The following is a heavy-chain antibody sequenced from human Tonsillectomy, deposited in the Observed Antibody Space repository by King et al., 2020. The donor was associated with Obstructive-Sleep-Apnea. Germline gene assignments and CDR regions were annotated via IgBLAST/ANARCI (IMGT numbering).Heavy chain of an antibody. CDR2: IYYSGST. Sequence: QLQESGPGLVKPSETLSLTFTVSGGSISSSSYYWGWIRQPPGKGLEWIGSIYYSGSTYYNPSLKSRVTISVDTSKNQFSLKLSSVTAADTAVYYCATQHDYDAFDIWGQGTMVTVSS. J-gene: IGHJ3*02. CDR3: ATQHDYDAFDI. V-gene: IGHV4-39*01. CDR1: GGSISSSSYY. D-gene: IGHD4-11*01.